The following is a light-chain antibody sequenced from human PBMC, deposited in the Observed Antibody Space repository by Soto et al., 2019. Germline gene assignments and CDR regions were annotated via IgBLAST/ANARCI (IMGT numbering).Light chain of an antibody. Sequence: AIQMTQSPSSLSASVGDRVTITCRASQGIRNGLGWYQQKPGKAPKVLIYGASSLHSGVPARFSGSGSGTDFTLTISSLQPEDFATYYCLQDNSYPLTFGGGTKVEIK. CDR3: LQDNSYPLT. J-gene: IGKJ4*01. CDR2: GAS. V-gene: IGKV1-6*01. CDR1: QGIRNG.